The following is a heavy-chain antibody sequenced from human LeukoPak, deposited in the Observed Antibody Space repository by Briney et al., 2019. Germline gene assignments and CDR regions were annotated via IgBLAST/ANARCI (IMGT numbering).Heavy chain of an antibody. J-gene: IGHJ3*02. V-gene: IGHV1-18*01. CDR1: GYTFTSYG. D-gene: IGHD3-22*01. Sequence: GASVKVSCKASGYTFTSYGISWVRQAPGQGIEWMGWISAYNGNTNYAQKLQGRVTMTTDTSTSTAYMELRSLRSDDTAVYYCARVLIHYDSSGYPNHDAFDIWGQGTMVTVSS. CDR3: ARVLIHYDSSGYPNHDAFDI. CDR2: ISAYNGNT.